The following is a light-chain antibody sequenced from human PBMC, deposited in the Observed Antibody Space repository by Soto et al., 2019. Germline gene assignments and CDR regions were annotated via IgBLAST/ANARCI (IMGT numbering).Light chain of an antibody. CDR1: QSLLHSDGKTY. V-gene: IGKV2-29*01. CDR3: QQRTDWDPYT. Sequence: DIVMTQTPLSLSVTPGQPASISCKSSQSLLHSDGKTYLYWYLQKPGQSPQLLIYEVSSRFSGVPDRFSGSGSGTDFTLTISSLEPEDFAVYYCQQRTDWDPYTFGQGTKLEIK. J-gene: IGKJ2*01. CDR2: EVS.